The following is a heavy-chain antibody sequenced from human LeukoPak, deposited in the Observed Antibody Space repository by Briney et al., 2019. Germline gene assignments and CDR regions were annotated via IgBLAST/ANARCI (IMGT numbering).Heavy chain of an antibody. J-gene: IGHJ4*02. V-gene: IGHV3-30-3*01. CDR3: ARGLDYYDTESYYFDY. Sequence: PGRSLRLSCAASGFTFSSYAMHWVRQAPGKGLEWVAVISYDGSNKYYADSVKGRFTISRDNSKNTLYLQMNSLRAEDTAVYYCARGLDYYDTESYYFDYWGQGTLVTVSS. CDR1: GFTFSSYA. CDR2: ISYDGSNK. D-gene: IGHD3-22*01.